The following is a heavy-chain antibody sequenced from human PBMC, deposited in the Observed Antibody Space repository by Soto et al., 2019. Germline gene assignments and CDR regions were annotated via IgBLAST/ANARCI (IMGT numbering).Heavy chain of an antibody. J-gene: IGHJ6*02. D-gene: IGHD1-26*01. CDR2: IIPIFGTA. CDR1: GGTFSSYA. V-gene: IGHV1-69*13. Sequence: GASVKVSCKASGGTFSSYAISWVRQAPGQGLEWMGGIIPIFGTANYAQKFQGRVTITADESTSTAYMELSSLRSEDTAVYYCARGIVGATDYYGMDVWGQGTTGTVPS. CDR3: ARGIVGATDYYGMDV.